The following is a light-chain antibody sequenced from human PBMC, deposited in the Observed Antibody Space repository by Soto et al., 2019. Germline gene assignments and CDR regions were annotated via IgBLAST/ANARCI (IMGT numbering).Light chain of an antibody. J-gene: IGKJ4*01. CDR1: QSVSSSY. CDR3: QQYGSSPLT. V-gene: IGKV3-20*01. Sequence: EIVLTQSPGTLSLSPGERATLSCRASQSVSSSYLAWYQQKPGQAPRLLIYGASSRATGIPDRFSGSGSGTDCTLTISRLEPDDFAVYYCQQYGSSPLTFGGGTKVEIK. CDR2: GAS.